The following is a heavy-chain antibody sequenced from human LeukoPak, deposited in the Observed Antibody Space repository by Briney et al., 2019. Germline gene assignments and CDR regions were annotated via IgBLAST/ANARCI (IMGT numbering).Heavy chain of an antibody. Sequence: SETLSLTCAVYGGSFSGYYWSWIRQPPGKGLEWIGEINHSGSTNYNPSLKSRVTISVDTSKNQFSLKLSSVTAADTAVYYCARGRRRITMIVVVTSREYYFDYWGQGTLVTVSS. CDR2: INHSGST. CDR1: GGSFSGYY. D-gene: IGHD3-22*01. J-gene: IGHJ4*02. CDR3: ARGRRRITMIVVVTSREYYFDY. V-gene: IGHV4-34*01.